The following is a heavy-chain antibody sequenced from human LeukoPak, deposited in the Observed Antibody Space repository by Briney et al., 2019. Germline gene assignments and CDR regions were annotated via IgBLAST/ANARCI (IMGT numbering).Heavy chain of an antibody. J-gene: IGHJ4*02. CDR1: GYTFTSYY. D-gene: IGHD3-10*01. CDR3: ATEGKMVRGVYTDY. CDR2: INPSGGST. Sequence: ASVTVSFKASGYTFTSYYMHWVRQAPGQGLEWMGIINPSGGSTSYAQKFQGRVTMTRDMSTSTVYMELSSLRSEDTAVYYCATEGKMVRGVYTDYWGQGTLVTVSS. V-gene: IGHV1-46*01.